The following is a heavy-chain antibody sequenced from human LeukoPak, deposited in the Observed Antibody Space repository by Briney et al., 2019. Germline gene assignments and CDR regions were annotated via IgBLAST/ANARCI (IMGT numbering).Heavy chain of an antibody. CDR2: IYYSGST. Sequence: PSETLSLTCTVSGGSISSSSYYWGWIRQPPGKGLEWIGSIYYSGSTYYNPSLKSRVTISVDTSKNQFSLKLSSVTAADTAVYYCARVASGYGPFGYWGQGTLVTVSS. CDR1: GGSISSSSYY. J-gene: IGHJ4*02. V-gene: IGHV4-39*07. CDR3: ARVASGYGPFGY. D-gene: IGHD5-12*01.